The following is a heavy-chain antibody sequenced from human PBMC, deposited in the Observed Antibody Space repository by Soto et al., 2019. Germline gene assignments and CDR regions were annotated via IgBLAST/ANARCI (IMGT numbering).Heavy chain of an antibody. CDR3: ARVAYCGGDCLDY. CDR2: IYYSGST. V-gene: IGHV4-59*12. CDR1: GGSISSYY. Sequence: SETLSLTCTVSGGSISSYYWSWIRQPPGEGLEWIGEIYYSGSTNYNPSLKSRVTVSVDTSKNQFSLKLSSVTAADTAVYYCARVAYCGGDCLDYWGQGTQVTVSS. J-gene: IGHJ4*02. D-gene: IGHD2-21*02.